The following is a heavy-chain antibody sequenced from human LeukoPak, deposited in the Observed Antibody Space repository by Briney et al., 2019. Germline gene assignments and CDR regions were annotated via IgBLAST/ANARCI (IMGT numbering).Heavy chain of an antibody. J-gene: IGHJ4*02. CDR2: IYYSGST. CDR3: ARGSWQGHFDY. D-gene: IGHD3-10*01. CDR1: GGSISSSSYY. Sequence: SETLSLTCTVSGGSISSSSYYWGWIRQPPGKGLEWIGSIYYSGSTYYNPSLKSRVTISVDTSKNQFSLRLSSVTAADTAVYYCARGSWQGHFDYWGQGTLVTVSS. V-gene: IGHV4-39*07.